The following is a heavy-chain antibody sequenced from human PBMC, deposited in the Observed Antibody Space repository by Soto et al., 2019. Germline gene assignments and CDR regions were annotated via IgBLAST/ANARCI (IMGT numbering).Heavy chain of an antibody. D-gene: IGHD2-15*01. CDR1: GYTFIIYG. Sequence: QVQLVQSGAEVKKPGDSVKVSCKASGYTFIIYGIAWVRQAPGQGLEWMGWISASNGNTNYAQNLQGRVSLTTDTSTSTAYMEMRSMRSDDTAVYYCARDCSGGSCYSALDYWGQGTLVTVSS. CDR3: ARDCSGGSCYSALDY. J-gene: IGHJ4*02. V-gene: IGHV1-18*01. CDR2: ISASNGNT.